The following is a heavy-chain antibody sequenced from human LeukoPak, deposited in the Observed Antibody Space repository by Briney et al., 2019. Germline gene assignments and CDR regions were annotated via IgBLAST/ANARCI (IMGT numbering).Heavy chain of an antibody. D-gene: IGHD2-2*01. V-gene: IGHV4-4*07. CDR2: IYTSGST. CDR1: GGSISSYY. J-gene: IGHJ5*02. CDR3: ARIRYCSSTSCYAGVHWFDP. Sequence: SETPSLTCTVSGGSISSYYWSWIRQPAGKGLEWIGRIYTSGSTNYNLSLKSRVTMSVDTSKNQFSLKLSSVTAADTAVYYCARIRYCSSTSCYAGVHWFDPWGQGTLVTVSS.